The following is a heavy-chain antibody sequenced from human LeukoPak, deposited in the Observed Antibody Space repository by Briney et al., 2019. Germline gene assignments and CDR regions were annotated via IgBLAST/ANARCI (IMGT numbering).Heavy chain of an antibody. J-gene: IGHJ6*02. CDR2: INHSGST. CDR3: ARASVGSGWYRHGMDV. V-gene: IGHV4-34*01. CDR1: GGSFSGYY. D-gene: IGHD6-19*01. Sequence: PSETLSLTCAVYGGSFSGYYWSWIRQPPGKGLEWIGEINHSGSTNYNPSLKSRVTISVDTSKNQFSLKLSSVTAADTAVYYCARASVGSGWYRHGMDVWGQGTTVTVSS.